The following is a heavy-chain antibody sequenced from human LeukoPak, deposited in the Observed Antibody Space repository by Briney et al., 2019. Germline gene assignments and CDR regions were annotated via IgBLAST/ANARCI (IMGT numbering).Heavy chain of an antibody. D-gene: IGHD3-10*01. CDR3: ARDQGGSGGN. Sequence: PGTSLRLSCAASGITFSSFGMHWVRQAPGKGLEWVAFIWYDGSNKYYADSVKGRFTISRDNSKNTLYLQMNSLRVEDTAVYYCARDQGGSGGNWGQGTLVTVSS. V-gene: IGHV3-33*01. CDR1: GITFSSFG. J-gene: IGHJ4*02. CDR2: IWYDGSNK.